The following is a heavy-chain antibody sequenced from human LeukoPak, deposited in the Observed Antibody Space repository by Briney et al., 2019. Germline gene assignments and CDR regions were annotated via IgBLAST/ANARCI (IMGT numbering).Heavy chain of an antibody. D-gene: IGHD1-26*01. CDR2: IYSGGST. CDR1: GFTVSSNY. Sequence: HPGGSLRLSCAASGFTVSSNYMSWVRQAPGKGLEWVSVIYSGGSTYYADSVKGRFTISRDNSKNTLYLQMNSLRAEDTAVYYCAKGYGWEASYYYYYMDVWGKGTTVTISS. V-gene: IGHV3-66*01. J-gene: IGHJ6*03. CDR3: AKGYGWEASYYYYYMDV.